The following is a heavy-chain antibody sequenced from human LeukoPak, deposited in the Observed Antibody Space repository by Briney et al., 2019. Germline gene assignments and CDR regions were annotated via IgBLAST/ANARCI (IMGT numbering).Heavy chain of an antibody. D-gene: IGHD5-18*01. CDR3: AREVRGYSYGYYYYYYMDV. CDR2: ISGSGGST. J-gene: IGHJ6*03. CDR1: GFTFSSYA. Sequence: GGSLRLSCAASGFTFSSYAMSWVRQAPGGGLWRVLAISGSGGSTYYADSVKGRFTISRDNAKNSLYLQMTRLRAEDTAVYYCAREVRGYSYGYYYYYYMDVWGKGTTVTVSS. V-gene: IGHV3-23*01.